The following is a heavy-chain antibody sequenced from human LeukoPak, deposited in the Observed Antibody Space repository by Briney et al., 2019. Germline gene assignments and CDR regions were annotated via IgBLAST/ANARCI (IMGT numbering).Heavy chain of an antibody. V-gene: IGHV4-59*01. J-gene: IGHJ4*02. Sequence: NPSETLSLTCTVSGDSTSTYYWSWIRQPPGKGLEWIGYIYASGSTNYNPSLKSRVTISVDTSKNQFSLKLSSVTAADTAVYYCARGRRFDFWSGYYLDYWGQGTLVTVSS. D-gene: IGHD3-3*01. CDR3: ARGRRFDFWSGYYLDY. CDR1: GDSTSTYY. CDR2: IYASGST.